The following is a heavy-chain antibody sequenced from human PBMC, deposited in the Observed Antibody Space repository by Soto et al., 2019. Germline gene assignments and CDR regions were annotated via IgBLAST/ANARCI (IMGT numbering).Heavy chain of an antibody. D-gene: IGHD3-22*01. CDR3: ARLGGYYQAFDS. V-gene: IGHV4-59*08. CDR1: GGSIRDYY. CDR2: IYYTGTT. Sequence: PSETLSLTCTVSGGSIRDYYWGWIRQSPGKGLEWIGHIYYTGTTKYNPSLKSRITISVDSSKNQFSLKLDSVTAADTAVYYCARLGGYYQAFDSWGQGTLVTVS. J-gene: IGHJ4*02.